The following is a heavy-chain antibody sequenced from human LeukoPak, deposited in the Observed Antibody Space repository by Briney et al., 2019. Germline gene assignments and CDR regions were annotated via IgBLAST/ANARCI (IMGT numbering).Heavy chain of an antibody. CDR2: INERGTDS. D-gene: IGHD1-1*01. V-gene: IGHV3-74*03. Sequence: GGSLRLSCTASGFTFSGHWIHWVRHAPGRGLVWVSRINERGTDSMYAESVKGRFTISRDNAKNTVYLQMNSLRAEDTAVYYCVRDETLWTLDWWGQGTLVSVSS. J-gene: IGHJ4*02. CDR3: VRDETLWTLDW. CDR1: GFTFSGHW.